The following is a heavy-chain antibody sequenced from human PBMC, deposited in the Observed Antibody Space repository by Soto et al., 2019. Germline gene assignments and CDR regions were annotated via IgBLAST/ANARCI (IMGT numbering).Heavy chain of an antibody. Sequence: GVLRLSCAASGFTFTTYAMSLVRQAPGKGLEWVSAISAGGGTTYYADSVKDRFTISRDNSMNALYLQIHSLRVEDTAVYYCAHPRGYGVFDAYDIWGQGTMVTVSS. V-gene: IGHV3-23*01. J-gene: IGHJ3*02. CDR3: AHPRGYGVFDAYDI. CDR1: GFTFTTYA. CDR2: ISAGGGTT. D-gene: IGHD4-17*01.